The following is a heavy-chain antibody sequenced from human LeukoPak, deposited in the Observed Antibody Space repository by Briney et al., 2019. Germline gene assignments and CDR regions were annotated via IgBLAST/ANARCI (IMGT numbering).Heavy chain of an antibody. V-gene: IGHV4-61*09. Sequence: PSQTLSLTCTVSGGSISSGSYYWSWIPQPAGKGLEWIGHICTSGSTNYYPSRKSRVTISVYTSKNQFSLKLSSVTAADRAVYYCAIDPVVVPAAMPRDYYYMDVWGKGTTVTVSS. CDR1: GGSISSGSYY. CDR3: AIDPVVVPAAMPRDYYYMDV. J-gene: IGHJ6*03. CDR2: ICTSGST. D-gene: IGHD2-2*01.